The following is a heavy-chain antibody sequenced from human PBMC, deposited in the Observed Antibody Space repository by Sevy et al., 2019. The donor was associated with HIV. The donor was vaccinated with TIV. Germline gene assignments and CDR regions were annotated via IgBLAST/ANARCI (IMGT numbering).Heavy chain of an antibody. CDR1: GFTFSKYW. V-gene: IGHV3-7*01. CDR2: IKPDGSDK. Sequence: GGSLRLSCAASGFTFSKYWMSWVRQAPGKGLEWVANIKPDGSDKYYVGSLKGRFTIYRDNAKNSLYLEMNNLGAEDTAVYYCARVIDYGELGNWFDPWGQGTLVTVPQ. D-gene: IGHD4-17*01. CDR3: ARVIDYGELGNWFDP. J-gene: IGHJ5*02.